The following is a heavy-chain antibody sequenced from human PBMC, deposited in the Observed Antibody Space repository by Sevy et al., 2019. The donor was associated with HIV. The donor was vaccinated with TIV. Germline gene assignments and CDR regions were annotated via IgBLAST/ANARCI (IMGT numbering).Heavy chain of an antibody. V-gene: IGHV3-23*01. CDR1: GFTFSSQA. CDR3: AIEGTHRRRDY. CDR2: ISASGDHT. J-gene: IGHJ4*02. Sequence: GGSLRLSCAASGFTFSSQAMSWVRQSPGKGQKWGSIISASGDHTYYADSVKSRFTISRDNSKNTLYLQMNGLRAEDTAVYYCAIEGTHRRRDYGGRGTLVTVSS.